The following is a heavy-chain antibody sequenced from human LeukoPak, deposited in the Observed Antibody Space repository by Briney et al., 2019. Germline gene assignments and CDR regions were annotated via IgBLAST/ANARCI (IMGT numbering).Heavy chain of an antibody. CDR1: GFTFSSYA. J-gene: IGHJ6*02. D-gene: IGHD5-18*01. Sequence: PGGSLRLSCAASGFTFSSYAMSWVRQAPGKGLEWVSAISGSGGSTYYADSVKGRFTISRHNSKNTLYLQMNSLRAEDTAVYYCARDRYSYGFRDEYYYYYGMDVWGQGTTVTVSS. CDR2: ISGSGGST. V-gene: IGHV3-23*01. CDR3: ARDRYSYGFRDEYYYYYGMDV.